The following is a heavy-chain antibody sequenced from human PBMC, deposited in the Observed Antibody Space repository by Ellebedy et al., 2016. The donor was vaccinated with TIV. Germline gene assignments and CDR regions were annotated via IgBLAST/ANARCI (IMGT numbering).Heavy chain of an antibody. CDR2: ISSDGGRK. J-gene: IGHJ4*02. V-gene: IGHV3-30*18. CDR1: GFTFKSYD. Sequence: GESLKISXAASGFTFKSYDMHWVRQVPGKGLEWVAVISSDGGRKHYADSVKGRLTISRDNSKNTLFLQMNSLRPEDAAVFYCAKEKRYCSSANCPLGYWGQGNLVTVSS. D-gene: IGHD2-2*01. CDR3: AKEKRYCSSANCPLGY.